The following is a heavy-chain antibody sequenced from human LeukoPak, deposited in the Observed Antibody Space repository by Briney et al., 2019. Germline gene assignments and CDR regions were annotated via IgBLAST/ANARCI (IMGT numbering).Heavy chain of an antibody. V-gene: IGHV4-39*01. D-gene: IGHD2-15*01. Sequence: SETLSLTCTVSGGSISSSSYYWGWLRQPPGKGLEWIGSIYYSGSTHYNPSLKSRVTISVDTSKNQFSLQLNSVTPEDTAVYYCARGPQVVGYHYIDVWGKGTTVTVSS. CDR3: ARGPQVVGYHYIDV. J-gene: IGHJ6*03. CDR1: GGSISSSSYY. CDR2: IYYSGST.